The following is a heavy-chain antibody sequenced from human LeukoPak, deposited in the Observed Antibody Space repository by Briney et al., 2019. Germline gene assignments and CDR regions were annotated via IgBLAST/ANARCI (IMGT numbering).Heavy chain of an antibody. CDR1: GYSFTNYW. V-gene: IGHV5-51*01. CDR3: VRRAYYSDSSGYSYSLDY. J-gene: IGHJ4*02. D-gene: IGHD3-22*01. CDR2: IYPGDSDT. Sequence: GESQKISCKGSGYSFTNYWIGWVRQMPGKGLEWMGIIYPGDSDTRYSPSFQGQVTFSADKSISTAYLQWSSLKASDTAMYYCVRRAYYSDSSGYSYSLDYWGLGTLVTVSS.